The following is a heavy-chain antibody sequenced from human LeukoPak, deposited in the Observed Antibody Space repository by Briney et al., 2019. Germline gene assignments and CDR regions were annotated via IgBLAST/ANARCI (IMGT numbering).Heavy chain of an antibody. CDR1: GFTFSSYS. D-gene: IGHD5-18*01. J-gene: IGHJ4*02. CDR3: ARGDTAMGYGGYYFDY. CDR2: ISSSSYI. Sequence: GGSLRLSCAASGFTFSSYSMNWVRQAPGKGLEWVSSISSSSYIYYAGSVKGRFTISRDNAKNSLYLQMNSLRAEDTAVYYCARGDTAMGYGGYYFDYWGQGTLVTVSS. V-gene: IGHV3-21*01.